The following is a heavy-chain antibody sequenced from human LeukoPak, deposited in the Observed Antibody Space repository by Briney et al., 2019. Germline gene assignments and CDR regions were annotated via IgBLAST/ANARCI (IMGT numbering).Heavy chain of an antibody. V-gene: IGHV4-30-4*01. CDR1: GDPFTSGNYY. D-gene: IGHD4-17*01. CDR3: ASTVYGDYEDS. CDR2: INYGGGT. J-gene: IGHJ5*01. Sequence: PSETLSLTCAVSGDPFTSGNYYWSWIRQSPGKGLEWIGHINYGGGTYYNPSLESRLTISVETSKNQLSLKLSSVTAADTAVYYCASTVYGDYEDSWGQGILVTVSS.